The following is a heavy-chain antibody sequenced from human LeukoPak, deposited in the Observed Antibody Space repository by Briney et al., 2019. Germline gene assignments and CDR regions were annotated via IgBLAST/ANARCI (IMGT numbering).Heavy chain of an antibody. D-gene: IGHD3-10*01. Sequence: GGSLRLSCAASGFTSRDYAMGWGRRAPGKGLEWVATLTYDGSDKDYADSVKGRFTISRDNSKNTLYLQMNGLRAEDTAVYFCARDLAESYLFDYWGQGTLVTVSS. CDR3: ARDLAESYLFDY. CDR2: LTYDGSDK. V-gene: IGHV3-30-3*01. CDR1: GFTSRDYA. J-gene: IGHJ4*02.